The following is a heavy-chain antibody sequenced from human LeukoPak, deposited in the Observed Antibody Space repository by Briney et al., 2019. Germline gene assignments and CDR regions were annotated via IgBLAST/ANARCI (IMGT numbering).Heavy chain of an antibody. J-gene: IGHJ5*02. D-gene: IGHD6-19*01. Sequence: PGASVKVSCKASGHTFTGYYMHWVRQTPGQGLEWMGWINPNSGGTNYAQKFQGRVTMTRDTSISTAYMELSRLRSDDTAVYYCARGQKIAVAGTGWFDPWGQGTLVTVSS. CDR3: ARGQKIAVAGTGWFDP. CDR2: INPNSGGT. CDR1: GHTFTGYY. V-gene: IGHV1-2*02.